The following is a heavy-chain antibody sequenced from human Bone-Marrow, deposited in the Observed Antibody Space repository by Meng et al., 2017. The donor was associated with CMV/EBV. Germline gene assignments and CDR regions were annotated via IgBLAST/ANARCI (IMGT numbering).Heavy chain of an antibody. CDR2: ISSSGSDK. J-gene: IGHJ6*02. CDR1: GFTFRSSE. Sequence: LSLTCAGSGFTFRSSEMNWVRQAPGKGLEWVSYISSSGSDKYYADSVKGRFTISRDNAKNSLYLQMNSLRAEDTAVYYCARERFGGDCYSCHGMDVWGQGTTVTVSS. D-gene: IGHD2-21*01. CDR3: ARERFGGDCYSCHGMDV. V-gene: IGHV3-48*03.